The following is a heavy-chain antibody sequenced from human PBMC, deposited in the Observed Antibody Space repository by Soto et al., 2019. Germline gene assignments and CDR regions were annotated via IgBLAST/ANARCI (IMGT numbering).Heavy chain of an antibody. CDR1: GGSISSGDYY. J-gene: IGHJ3*02. D-gene: IGHD1-1*01. CDR3: ARVGGTTGDAFDI. Sequence: NPSETLSLTCTVSGGSISSGDYYWSWIRQPPGKGLEWIGYIYYSGSTYYNPSLKSRVTISVDTSKNQFSLKLSSVTAADTAVYYCARVGGTTGDAFDIWGQGTMVTVSS. V-gene: IGHV4-30-4*01. CDR2: IYYSGST.